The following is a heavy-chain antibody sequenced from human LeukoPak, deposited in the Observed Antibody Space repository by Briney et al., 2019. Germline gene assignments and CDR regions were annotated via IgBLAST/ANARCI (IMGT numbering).Heavy chain of an antibody. D-gene: IGHD5-24*01. Sequence: GGSLRLSCAASGFTFRNYGMHWVREAPGKGLEGVAFIRYDGSNKYYAETVKGRFTMSRDNSKNTLYLQMNCLRTEDTAVYYCARRRDGYSFSFDYWGQGTLVTVSS. CDR1: GFTFRNYG. V-gene: IGHV3-30*02. CDR3: ARRRDGYSFSFDY. CDR2: IRYDGSNK. J-gene: IGHJ4*02.